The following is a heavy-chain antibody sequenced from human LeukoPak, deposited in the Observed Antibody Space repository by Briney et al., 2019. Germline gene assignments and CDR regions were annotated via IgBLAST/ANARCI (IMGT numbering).Heavy chain of an antibody. D-gene: IGHD3-3*01. Sequence: GGSLRLSCAASGFTFSSYAMHWVRQAPGKGLEWVAVISYDGSNKYYADSVKGRFTISRDNSKNTLYLQMNSLRAEDTAVYYCARDPYDFWSGYPDYWGQGTLVTVSS. CDR3: ARDPYDFWSGYPDY. V-gene: IGHV3-30-3*01. CDR1: GFTFSSYA. J-gene: IGHJ4*02. CDR2: ISYDGSNK.